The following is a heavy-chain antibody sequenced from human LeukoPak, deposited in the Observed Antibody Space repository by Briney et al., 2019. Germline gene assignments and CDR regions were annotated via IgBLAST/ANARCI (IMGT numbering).Heavy chain of an antibody. CDR1: GFTFDDYA. CDR3: AKDIAAAGTGWFDP. J-gene: IGHJ5*02. V-gene: IGHV3-9*01. Sequence: GGSLRLSCTASGFTFDDYAMHWVRRAPGKGLEWVPGISWNSGSIGYADSVKGRFTISRDNAKNSLYLQMNSLRAEDTALYYCAKDIAAAGTGWFDPWGQGTLVTVSS. CDR2: ISWNSGSI. D-gene: IGHD6-13*01.